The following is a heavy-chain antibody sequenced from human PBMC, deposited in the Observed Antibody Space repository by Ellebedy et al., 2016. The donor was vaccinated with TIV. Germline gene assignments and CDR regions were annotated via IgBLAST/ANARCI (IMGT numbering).Heavy chain of an antibody. CDR2: IYTSGSP. D-gene: IGHD3-10*01. V-gene: IGHV4-4*07. CDR1: GCSISSYY. Sequence: MPSETLSLTCTVSGCSISSYYWSWIRQPAGKGLEWIGRIYTSGSPNYNPSLKSRVTMSVDTSKNQFSLKLSSVTAADTAVYYCARGGGSGNYYSSYDVFDLWGQGTLVTVSS. CDR3: ARGGGSGNYYSSYDVFDL. J-gene: IGHJ3*01.